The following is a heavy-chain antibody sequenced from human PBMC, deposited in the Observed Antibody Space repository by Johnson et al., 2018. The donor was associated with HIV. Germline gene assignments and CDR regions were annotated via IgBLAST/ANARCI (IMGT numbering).Heavy chain of an antibody. CDR3: ARRDRGSLSFDI. CDR1: GFTFTHYA. Sequence: QVQLVESGGGVVQPGRSLRLSCAASGFTFTHYAMDWVRQAPGKGLEWVAVISYDGSNKYYADSVKGRFTISRDNGKNSLYLQMNGLRAEDTALYYCARRDRGSLSFDIWGQGTMVTVSS. D-gene: IGHD1-26*01. V-gene: IGHV3-30-3*01. J-gene: IGHJ3*02. CDR2: ISYDGSNK.